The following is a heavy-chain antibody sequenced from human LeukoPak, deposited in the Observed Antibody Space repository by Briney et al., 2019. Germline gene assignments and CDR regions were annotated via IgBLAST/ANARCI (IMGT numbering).Heavy chain of an antibody. J-gene: IGHJ5*02. Sequence: PSETLSLTCTVSGGSLSGSSYYWGWIRQPPGKGLEWIGSIYYRGSTYYNPTLKSRVTVSVDTSKNQFSLKLGPVTAADTAVYYCALIRGYCRTWGQGNLVTVSS. CDR3: ALIRGYCRT. CDR1: GGSLSGSSYY. D-gene: IGHD2-15*01. V-gene: IGHV4-39*01. CDR2: IYYRGST.